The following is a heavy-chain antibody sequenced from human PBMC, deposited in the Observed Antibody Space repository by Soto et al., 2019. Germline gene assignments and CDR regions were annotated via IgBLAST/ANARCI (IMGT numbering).Heavy chain of an antibody. CDR1: GFTFNNYG. Sequence: GGALRLSCAASGFTFNNYGMHWVRQAPGKGLEWVAVIWNDGSGYYYANSVKGRFTISRDNSKNTLYLQMSSLRVEDTAVYYCARRQISPPTRGAASARGGMDVWGQGTTVTVSS. CDR3: ARRQISPPTRGAASARGGMDV. CDR2: IWNDGSGY. J-gene: IGHJ6*02. V-gene: IGHV3-33*01. D-gene: IGHD6-13*01.